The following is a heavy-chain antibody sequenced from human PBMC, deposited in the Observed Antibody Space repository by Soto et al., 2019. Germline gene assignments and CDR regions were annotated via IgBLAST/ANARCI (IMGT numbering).Heavy chain of an antibody. CDR2: ISTSGATR. CDR3: ARFFGSGFDY. Sequence: EVQLVESGRGLVQPGGSLRLSCVASGFTFSTDSMNWVRQGPGKGLEWVAHISTSGATRYYADSVKGRFTISRDNAKTSLSLQIASLRNDDTAVDHCARFFGSGFDYWGQGTLVTVSS. V-gene: IGHV3-48*02. D-gene: IGHD6-19*01. J-gene: IGHJ4*02. CDR1: GFTFSTDS.